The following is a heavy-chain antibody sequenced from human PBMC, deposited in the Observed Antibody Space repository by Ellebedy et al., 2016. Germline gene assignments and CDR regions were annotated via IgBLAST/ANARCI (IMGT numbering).Heavy chain of an antibody. CDR2: ISAYNGNT. D-gene: IGHD3-3*01. CDR3: ARDRDDFLWLDY. V-gene: IGHV1-18*01. CDR1: GYTFTSYD. Sequence: ASVKVSCXASGYTFTSYDINWVRQATGQGLEWMGWISAYNGNTNYAQKLQGRVTMTTDTSTSTAYMELRSLRSDDTAVYYCARDRDDFLWLDYWGQGTLVTVSS. J-gene: IGHJ4*02.